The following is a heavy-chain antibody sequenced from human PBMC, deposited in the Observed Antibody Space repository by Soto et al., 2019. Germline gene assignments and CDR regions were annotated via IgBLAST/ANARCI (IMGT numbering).Heavy chain of an antibody. CDR3: ARDRTYYYCSGSYYNPSFDI. CDR1: GFTVSSNY. Sequence: GGSLRLSCTASGFTVSSNYMSWVRQAPGKGLEWVSIIYSGGTTYYADSVKGRFTISRDNAKNTLYLQMNSLRDEDTAVYYCARDRTYYYCSGSYYNPSFDIWGQGTMVTVSS. V-gene: IGHV3-66*01. CDR2: IYSGGTT. J-gene: IGHJ3*02. D-gene: IGHD3-10*01.